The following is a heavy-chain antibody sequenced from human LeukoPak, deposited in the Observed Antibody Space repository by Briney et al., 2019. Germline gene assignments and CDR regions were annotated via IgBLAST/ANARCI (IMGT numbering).Heavy chain of an antibody. J-gene: IGHJ4*02. Sequence: GGSLRLSCAASGFPFSSYSMTWVRQAPGKGLEWVANIKPDGTTKFYVDSVKGRFTISRDNALNSLYLQMNSLRAEDTAIYYCARSIPFGTTWYGRPDYGGQGTLVPGPS. D-gene: IGHD6-13*01. V-gene: IGHV3-7*03. CDR3: ARSIPFGTTWYGRPDY. CDR1: GFPFSSYS. CDR2: IKPDGTTK.